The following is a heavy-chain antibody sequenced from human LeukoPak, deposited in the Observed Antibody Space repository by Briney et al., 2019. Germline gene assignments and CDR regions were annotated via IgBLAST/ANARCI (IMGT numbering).Heavy chain of an antibody. J-gene: IGHJ4*02. V-gene: IGHV4-59*01. D-gene: IGHD3-22*01. CDR3: ARVTGYVIEDYFDY. CDR1: GGSISSYY. Sequence: SETLSLTCAVSGGSISSYYWSWIRQPPGKGLEWIGYIYYSGSTNYNPSLKSRVTISVDTSKNQFSLKLRSVTAADTAVYYCARVTGYVIEDYFDYWGQGTLVTVSS. CDR2: IYYSGST.